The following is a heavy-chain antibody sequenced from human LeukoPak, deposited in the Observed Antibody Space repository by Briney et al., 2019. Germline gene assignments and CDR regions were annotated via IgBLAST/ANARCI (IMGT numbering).Heavy chain of an antibody. J-gene: IGHJ5*02. V-gene: IGHV1-69*04. CDR3: AREGTSWPNWFDP. CDR1: GGTFSSYT. Sequence: SVKVSCKASGGTFSSYTISWVRQAPGQGLEWMGRIIPILGIANYAQKFQGRVTITADKSTSTAYMELSSLRSEGTAVYYCAREGTSWPNWFDPWGQGTLVTVSS. D-gene: IGHD2-2*01. CDR2: IIPILGIA.